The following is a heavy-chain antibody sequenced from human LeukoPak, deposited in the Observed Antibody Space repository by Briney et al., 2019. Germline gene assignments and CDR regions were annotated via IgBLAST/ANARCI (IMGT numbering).Heavy chain of an antibody. CDR1: GGTFSSYA. Sequence: SVKVSCKASGGTFSSYAISWVRQAPGQGLEWMGGIIPIFGTANYAQKFQGRVTITADESTSTAYMELSSLRSEDTAVYYCAAGYYDSSGYYSNYFDYWGQGTLVTVSS. J-gene: IGHJ4*02. D-gene: IGHD3-22*01. CDR2: IIPIFGTA. V-gene: IGHV1-69*13. CDR3: AAGYYDSSGYYSNYFDY.